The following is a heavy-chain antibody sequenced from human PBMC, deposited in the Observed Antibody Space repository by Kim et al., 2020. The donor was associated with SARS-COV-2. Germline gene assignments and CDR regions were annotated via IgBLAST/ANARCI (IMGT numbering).Heavy chain of an antibody. J-gene: IGHJ6*02. D-gene: IGHD3-10*01. V-gene: IGHV4-34*01. CDR3: ARGRPYYGSGGAYGMDV. CDR2: INHSGST. Sequence: SETLSLTCAVYGGSFSGYYWSWIRQPPGKGLEWIGEINHSGSTNYNPSLKSRVTISVDTSKNQFSLKLSSVTAADTAVYYCARGRPYYGSGGAYGMDVWGQGTTVTVSS. CDR1: GGSFSGYY.